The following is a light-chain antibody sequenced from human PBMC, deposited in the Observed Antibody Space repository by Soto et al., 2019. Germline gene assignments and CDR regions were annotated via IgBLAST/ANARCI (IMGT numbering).Light chain of an antibody. V-gene: IGLV2-11*01. CDR3: SSYAGGDVL. CDR2: AVS. CDR1: SGDVGLYDY. J-gene: IGLJ3*02. Sequence: QAVVTQPRSVSGSPGQSVTISCTGTSGDVGLYDYVSWYQQHAGKVPNLLIYAVSQRPSGVPGRFSASKSGITASLTISGLQAEDEADYYCSSYAGGDVLFGGGTKLTVL.